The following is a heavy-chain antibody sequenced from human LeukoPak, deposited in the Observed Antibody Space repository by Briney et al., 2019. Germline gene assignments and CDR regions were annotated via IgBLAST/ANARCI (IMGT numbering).Heavy chain of an antibody. D-gene: IGHD3-10*01. CDR1: GYPFTSYG. CDR2: ISPYNGYT. Sequence: ASVKVSCKASGYPFTSYGFTWVRQAPGQGLEWMGWISPYNGYTNYAQNLQGRVTMTTDTITSTAYMELRSLRSDDTAVYYCARDGWFGDLDAFDIWGQGTMVIVSS. V-gene: IGHV1-18*01. CDR3: ARDGWFGDLDAFDI. J-gene: IGHJ3*02.